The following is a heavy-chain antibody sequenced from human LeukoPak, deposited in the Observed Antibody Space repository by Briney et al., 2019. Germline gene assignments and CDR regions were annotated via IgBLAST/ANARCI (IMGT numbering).Heavy chain of an antibody. CDR3: ARGSTIAAREGPLDY. D-gene: IGHD6-6*01. V-gene: IGHV3-48*04. CDR2: ISRSGTRI. J-gene: IGHJ4*02. CDR1: GFTFSSYS. Sequence: GGSLRLSCAASGFTFSSYSMNWVRQAPGKGLEWVSYISRSGTRIYYADSVKGRFTISRDNAKNSLYLQMNSLRAEDTAVYYCARGSTIAAREGPLDYWGQGTLVTVSS.